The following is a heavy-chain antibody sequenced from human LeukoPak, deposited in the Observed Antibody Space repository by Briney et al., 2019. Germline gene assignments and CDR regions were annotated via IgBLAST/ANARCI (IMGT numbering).Heavy chain of an antibody. V-gene: IGHV3-21*01. J-gene: IGHJ4*02. D-gene: IGHD5-24*01. CDR1: GFTFSSYT. CDR3: ARVGDGYNSYYFDY. Sequence: GGSLRLSCAASGFTFSSYTMNWVRQAPGKGLEWVSSITRSSIYIYYADSVKGRFTISRDNAKNSLYLQMNSLRAEDTAVYYCARVGDGYNSYYFDYWGQGTLVTVSS. CDR2: ITRSSIYI.